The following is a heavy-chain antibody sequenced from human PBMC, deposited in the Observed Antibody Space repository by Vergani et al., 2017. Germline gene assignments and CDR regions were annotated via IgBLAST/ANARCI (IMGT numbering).Heavy chain of an antibody. J-gene: IGHJ4*02. CDR2: IDWDDDN. V-gene: IGHV2-70*04. D-gene: IGHD7-27*01. Sequence: QVTLKESGPALVKPTQTLTLTCNFSGFSLSTSGMRVSCIRQPPGKDLEWLARIDWDDDNFYSTSLKTSLTIPKDTSKNQVVLTMTNMDPVDTATYYCARSASWGSTGFDYWGQGILVTVSS. CDR3: ARSASWGSTGFDY. CDR1: GFSLSTSGMR.